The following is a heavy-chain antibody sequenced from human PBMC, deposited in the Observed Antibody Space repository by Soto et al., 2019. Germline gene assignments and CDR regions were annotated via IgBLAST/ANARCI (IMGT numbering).Heavy chain of an antibody. D-gene: IGHD2-8*01. CDR1: GYTFTSYG. Sequence: ASVKVSCKASGYTFTSYGISWVRQAPGQGLEWMGWISAYNGNTNYAQKLQGRVTMTTDTSTSTAYMELRSLRSDDTAVYYCARHGGLLMVYVSGLNWFDPWGQGTLVTVSS. CDR3: ARHGGLLMVYVSGLNWFDP. J-gene: IGHJ5*02. V-gene: IGHV1-18*01. CDR2: ISAYNGNT.